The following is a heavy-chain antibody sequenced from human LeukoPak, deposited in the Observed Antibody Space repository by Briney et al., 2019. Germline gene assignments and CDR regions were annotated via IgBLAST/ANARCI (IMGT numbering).Heavy chain of an antibody. CDR1: GGSISSYY. CDR2: IYYSGST. V-gene: IGHV4-59*01. CDR3: ARERGYSSSWYYGAFDI. Sequence: KPSETLSLTCTVSGGSISSYYWSWIRQPPGKGLEWIGYIYYSGSTNYNPSLKSRVTISVDTSKHQFYLKLSSVTAADTAVYYCARERGYSSSWYYGAFDIWGQGTMVTVSS. D-gene: IGHD6-13*01. J-gene: IGHJ3*02.